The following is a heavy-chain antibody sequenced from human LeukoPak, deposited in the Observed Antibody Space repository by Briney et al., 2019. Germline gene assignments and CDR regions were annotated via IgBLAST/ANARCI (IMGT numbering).Heavy chain of an antibody. J-gene: IGHJ4*02. Sequence: AGSLRLSCAASGFTFSNFEMNWVRQAPGKGLEWVSYISSSGSSIYYADSVKGRFTISRDNAKNSLYLQMNSLRAEDTAVYYCARDGGSYYDYWGQGTLVTVS. V-gene: IGHV3-48*03. CDR3: ARDGGSYYDY. CDR1: GFTFSNFE. CDR2: ISSSGSSI. D-gene: IGHD3-16*01.